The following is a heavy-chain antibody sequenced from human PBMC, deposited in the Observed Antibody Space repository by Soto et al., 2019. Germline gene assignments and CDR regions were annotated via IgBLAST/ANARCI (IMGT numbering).Heavy chain of an antibody. CDR3: ARDESSGYYPNDAFDI. CDR2: ISSSSSYI. CDR1: GFTFSSYS. J-gene: IGHJ3*02. Sequence: GGSLRLSCAASGFTFSSYSMNWVRQAPGKGLEWVSSISSSSSYIYYADSVKGRFTISRDNAKNSLYLQMNSLRAEGTAVYYCARDESSGYYPNDAFDIWGQGTMVTVSS. D-gene: IGHD3-22*01. V-gene: IGHV3-21*01.